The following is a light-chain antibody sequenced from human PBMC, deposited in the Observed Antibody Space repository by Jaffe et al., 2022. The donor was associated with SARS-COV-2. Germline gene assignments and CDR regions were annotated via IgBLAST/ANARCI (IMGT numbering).Light chain of an antibody. V-gene: IGLV2-23*01. CDR1: SSDVGSYNL. CDR2: EGS. Sequence: QSALTQPASVSGSPGQSITISCTGTSSDVGSYNLVSWYQQYPGTAPKLMIYEGSKRPSGVSNRFSGSKSGNTASLTISGLQAEDEADYYCCSYAGNSTWVFGGGTKLTVL. CDR3: CSYAGNSTWV. J-gene: IGLJ3*02.